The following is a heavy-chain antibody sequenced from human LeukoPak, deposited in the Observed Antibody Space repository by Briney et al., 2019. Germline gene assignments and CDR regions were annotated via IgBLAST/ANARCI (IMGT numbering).Heavy chain of an antibody. Sequence: PGGSLRLSCVASGFTFTNFAMTWVRQPPGKGLEWVSSITGSSGTTYDADSVRGRFTISRDVSKNTLYPQMNGLRAEDTATYYCAKGTAVTPLYYFDYWGQGVLVTVSS. CDR1: GFTFTNFA. J-gene: IGHJ4*02. CDR3: AKGTAVTPLYYFDY. CDR2: ITGSSGTT. D-gene: IGHD4-17*01. V-gene: IGHV3-23*01.